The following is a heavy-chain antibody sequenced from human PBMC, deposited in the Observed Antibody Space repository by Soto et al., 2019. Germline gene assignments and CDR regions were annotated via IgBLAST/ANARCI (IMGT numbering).Heavy chain of an antibody. CDR1: GFNFGFFG. D-gene: IGHD3-10*01. J-gene: IGHJ4*02. Sequence: QIQLVESGGDVVQPGRSLRLSCAASGFNFGFFGMHWVRQAPGKGLEWVAFISGDGINTHYADSVRGRFTLSRDYSKKTIYLQMDTLREDDTALYYCARGNLSFDFDSWGQGTLVTVSS. CDR3: ARGNLSFDFDS. V-gene: IGHV3-30*03. CDR2: ISGDGINT.